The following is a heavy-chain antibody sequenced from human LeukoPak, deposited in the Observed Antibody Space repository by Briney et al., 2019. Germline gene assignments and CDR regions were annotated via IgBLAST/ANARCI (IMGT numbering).Heavy chain of an antibody. D-gene: IGHD4-17*01. CDR1: GYTFSSYG. Sequence: ASVNVSCKASGYTFSSYGFTWVRQAPGQGLEWMGWISSYNGNTIYAQKLQGRVTMTTDTPTSTAYMELRSLRSDDTAVYYCARGAVSPDYWGQGTLITVSS. CDR2: ISSYNGNT. V-gene: IGHV1-18*01. CDR3: ARGAVSPDY. J-gene: IGHJ4*02.